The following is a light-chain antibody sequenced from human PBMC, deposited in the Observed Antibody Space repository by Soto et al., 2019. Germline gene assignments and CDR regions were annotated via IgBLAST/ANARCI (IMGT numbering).Light chain of an antibody. CDR1: QSVSYSY. CDR3: QQYGSSAHT. CDR2: GPS. Sequence: EIVLTQSPGTLSLSPGERATLSCRASQSVSYSYLAWFQQKPGQAPRLLIYGPSSWATGIPDRFSGSGSGRDITLTISRLEPEDFAVYYYQQYGSSAHTFGGGTKVEIK. V-gene: IGKV3-20*01. J-gene: IGKJ4*01.